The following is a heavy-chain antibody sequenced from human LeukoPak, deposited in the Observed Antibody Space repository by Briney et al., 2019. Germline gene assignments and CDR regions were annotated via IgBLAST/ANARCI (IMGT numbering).Heavy chain of an antibody. V-gene: IGHV1-2*06. Sequence: GASVKVSCMASGYTFTGYYMHWVRQAPGQGLEWMGRINPNSGGTNYAQKFQGRVTMTRDTSTSTADTELSRLRSDDTAVYYCASHYYDSSGYYYDQKYFQHWGQGTLVTVSS. J-gene: IGHJ1*01. CDR2: INPNSGGT. D-gene: IGHD3-22*01. CDR1: GYTFTGYY. CDR3: ASHYYDSSGYYYDQKYFQH.